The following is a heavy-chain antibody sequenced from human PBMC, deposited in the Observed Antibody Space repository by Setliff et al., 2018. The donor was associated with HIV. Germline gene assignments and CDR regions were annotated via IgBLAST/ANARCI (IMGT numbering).Heavy chain of an antibody. V-gene: IGHV1-18*01. J-gene: IGHJ4*02. Sequence: ASVKVSCKASGYTFTTYGISWVRQAPGQGLEWMGWISGYNGITNYAQKLQGRVTMTTDTSTSTAYMELSSLRSEDTAVYYCARDRSYLDSWGQGTLVTVSS. CDR1: GYTFTTYG. CDR2: ISGYNGIT. CDR3: ARDRSYLDS.